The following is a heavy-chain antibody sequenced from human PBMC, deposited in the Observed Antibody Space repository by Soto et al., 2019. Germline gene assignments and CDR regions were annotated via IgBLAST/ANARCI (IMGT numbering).Heavy chain of an antibody. CDR3: ARDPQVPKYAQCMDV. V-gene: IGHV1-18*01. J-gene: IGHJ6*02. Sequence: ASVNVSVKTSGYTFTNNCVSWVRQAPGQGLEWVGWINGYNGDTSHPQKLQGRVTLTTDTSTSTAYMEVRSLRFDDTAVYYCARDPQVPKYAQCMDVWGQGTTVTVSS. CDR2: INGYNGDT. CDR1: GYTFTNNC. D-gene: IGHD2-2*01.